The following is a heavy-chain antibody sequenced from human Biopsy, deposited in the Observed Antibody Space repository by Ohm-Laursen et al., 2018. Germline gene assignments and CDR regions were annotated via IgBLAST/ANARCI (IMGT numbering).Heavy chain of an antibody. Sequence: GSSVKVSCKASGYSFTSYGMNWVRQALGQGLEWVGWISPYFGNTNSTQKLQARVTLSTETSTDTAYMELRSLRYDDTAIYYCVREGLDCAGGTCYSGPLDLWGQGTLITVSS. CDR2: ISPYFGNT. CDR3: VREGLDCAGGTCYSGPLDL. J-gene: IGHJ4*03. D-gene: IGHD2-15*01. CDR1: GYSFTSYG. V-gene: IGHV1-18*01.